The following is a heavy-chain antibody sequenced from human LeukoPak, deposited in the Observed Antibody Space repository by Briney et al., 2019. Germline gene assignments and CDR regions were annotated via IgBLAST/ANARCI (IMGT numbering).Heavy chain of an antibody. Sequence: PSETLSLTCAVYGGSFSDYFWGWIRQPPGKGLEWIGEINHSGRTYYNPSLKSRVTISVDTSKNQFSLNLSSVTAADTAVYYCARVPDSGYDLGDWFDPWGQGTLVTVSS. V-gene: IGHV4-34*01. CDR2: INHSGRT. CDR1: GGSFSDYF. D-gene: IGHD5-12*01. J-gene: IGHJ5*02. CDR3: ARVPDSGYDLGDWFDP.